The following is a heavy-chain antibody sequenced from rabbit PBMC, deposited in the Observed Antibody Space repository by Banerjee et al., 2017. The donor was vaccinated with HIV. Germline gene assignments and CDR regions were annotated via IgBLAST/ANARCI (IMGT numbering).Heavy chain of an antibody. CDR2: IVNGNGNT. Sequence: QEQLEESGGDLVKPEGSLTLTCTASEFSFSYSYWICWVRQAPGKGLEWIACIVNGNGNTYYASWVNGRFTISRSTSLATVTLQVTSLTVADTATYFCAREGGILVAGAFNLWGQGTLVTVS. J-gene: IGHJ4*01. V-gene: IGHV1S47*01. D-gene: IGHD4-1*01. CDR3: AREGGILVAGAFNL. CDR1: EFSFSYSYW.